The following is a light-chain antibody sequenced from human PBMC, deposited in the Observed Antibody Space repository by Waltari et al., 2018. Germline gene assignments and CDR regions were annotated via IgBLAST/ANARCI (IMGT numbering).Light chain of an antibody. V-gene: IGLV3-21*01. J-gene: IGLJ1*01. CDR2: YDT. Sequence: SYVLTQPPSVSVAPGKTARISCGEDNIGSENVHWYQQKPGQAPVLVMYYDTNRPSGIPERFSGSNSGNTATLTISRVEAGDEADYYCQVWDSGANQYVFGTGTKVTVL. CDR1: NIGSEN. CDR3: QVWDSGANQYV.